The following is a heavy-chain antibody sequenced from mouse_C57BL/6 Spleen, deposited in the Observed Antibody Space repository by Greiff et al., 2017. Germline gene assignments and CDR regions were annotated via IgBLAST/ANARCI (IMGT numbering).Heavy chain of an antibody. CDR3: ARRLLRSYYFDY. V-gene: IGHV1-54*01. Sequence: QVQLQQSGAELVRPGTSVKVSCKASGYAFTNYLIEWVKQRPGQGLEWIGVINPGSGGTNYNEKFKGKATLTADKSSSTAYMQLSSLTSEDSAVYFCARRLLRSYYFDYWGQGTTLTVSS. CDR1: GYAFTNYL. D-gene: IGHD1-1*01. CDR2: INPGSGGT. J-gene: IGHJ2*01.